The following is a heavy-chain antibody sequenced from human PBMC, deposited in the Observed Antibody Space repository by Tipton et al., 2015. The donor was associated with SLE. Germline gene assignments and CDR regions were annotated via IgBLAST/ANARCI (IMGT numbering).Heavy chain of an antibody. CDR2: IYPGDSDT. Sequence: GWIRQPLGKGLEWMGIIYPGDSDTRYSPSFQGQVTISADKSISTAYLRWSSLKASDTAMYYCARSPPYGDYYYFDYWGQGTLVTVSS. J-gene: IGHJ4*02. D-gene: IGHD4-17*01. V-gene: IGHV5-51*01. CDR3: ARSPPYGDYYYFDY.